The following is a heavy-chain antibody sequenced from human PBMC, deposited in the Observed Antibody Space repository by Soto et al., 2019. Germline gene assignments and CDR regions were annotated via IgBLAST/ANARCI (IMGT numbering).Heavy chain of an antibody. CDR1: GYTFTSYD. D-gene: IGHD1-26*01. V-gene: IGHV1-8*01. Sequence: QVQLVQSGAEVKKPGASVKVSCKTSGYTFTSYDINWVRQATGQGLEWMGWMNPNSGNTAYAQKYQGRVTMTRNTSIRTAHMGLSSLRSEDTAGYFCARARSSGAFDIWGQGTMVTVSS. CDR2: MNPNSGNT. J-gene: IGHJ3*02. CDR3: ARARSSGAFDI.